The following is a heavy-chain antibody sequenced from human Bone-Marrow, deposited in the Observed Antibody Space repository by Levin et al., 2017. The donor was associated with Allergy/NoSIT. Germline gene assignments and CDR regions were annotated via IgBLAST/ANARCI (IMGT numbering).Heavy chain of an antibody. Sequence: SVKVSCKATGGSFSRHTFSWVRQAPGQGPEWMGRIIPSFGMTNYAQKFQGRITLIADISTTTAYMELSRLTAEDAAVYYCARDRQQGQLDYWGQGTLVTGSS. J-gene: IGHJ4*02. CDR3: ARDRQQGQLDY. CDR1: GGSFSRHT. V-gene: IGHV1-69*04. CDR2: IIPSFGMT.